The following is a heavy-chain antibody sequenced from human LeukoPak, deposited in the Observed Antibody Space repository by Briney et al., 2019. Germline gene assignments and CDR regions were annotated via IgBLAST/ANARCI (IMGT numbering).Heavy chain of an antibody. V-gene: IGHV3-30*03. D-gene: IGHD6-19*01. J-gene: IGHJ4*02. Sequence: GGSLRLSCAASGFTFSSYGMHWVRQAPGKGLEWVAVISYDGSNKYYADSVKGRFTISRDNSKNTLYLQMNSLRAEDTAVHYCAILAVAGIGFDYWGQGTLVTVSS. CDR3: AILAVAGIGFDY. CDR2: ISYDGSNK. CDR1: GFTFSSYG.